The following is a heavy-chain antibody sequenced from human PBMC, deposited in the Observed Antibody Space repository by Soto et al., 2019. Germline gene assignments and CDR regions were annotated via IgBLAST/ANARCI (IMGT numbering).Heavy chain of an antibody. D-gene: IGHD3-3*01. Sequence: GGSLRLSCAASGFTFSSYGMHWVRQAPGKGLEWVAVIWYDGSNKYYADSVKGRFTISRDNSKNTLYLQMNSLRAEDTAVYYCARDPDDFWSGQDRYYGMDVWGQGTTVTVSS. J-gene: IGHJ6*02. CDR1: GFTFSSYG. CDR3: ARDPDDFWSGQDRYYGMDV. CDR2: IWYDGSNK. V-gene: IGHV3-33*01.